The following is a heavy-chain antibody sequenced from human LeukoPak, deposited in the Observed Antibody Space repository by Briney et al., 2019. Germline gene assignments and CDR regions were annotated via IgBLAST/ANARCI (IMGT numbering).Heavy chain of an antibody. J-gene: IGHJ4*02. CDR1: GGTFSSYA. D-gene: IGHD6-13*01. Sequence: SVKVSCKASGGTFSSYAISWVRQAPGQGLEWMGGIIPIFGTANYAQKFQGRVTITTDESTSTAYMELSSLRSEDTAVYYCARDPSAWQQLAIDYWGQGTLVTVSS. CDR3: ARDPSAWQQLAIDY. V-gene: IGHV1-69*05. CDR2: IIPIFGTA.